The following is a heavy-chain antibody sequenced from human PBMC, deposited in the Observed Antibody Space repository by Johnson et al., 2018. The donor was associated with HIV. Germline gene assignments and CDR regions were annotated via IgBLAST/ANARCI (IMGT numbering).Heavy chain of an antibody. CDR1: GFTFSSYW. D-gene: IGHD3-22*01. Sequence: QLVESGGGLVQPGGSLRLSCAASGFTFSSYWMHWVRQGPGKGLVWVSRINGDGSGITYADSVKGRFTISRDNAKNSLYLQMNSLRAEDTAVYYCARGGRYYDPGAFDIWGQGTMVTVSS. J-gene: IGHJ3*02. CDR3: ARGGRYYDPGAFDI. V-gene: IGHV3-74*02. CDR2: INGDGSGI.